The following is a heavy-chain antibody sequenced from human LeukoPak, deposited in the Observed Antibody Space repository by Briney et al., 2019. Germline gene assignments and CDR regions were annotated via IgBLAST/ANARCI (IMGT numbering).Heavy chain of an antibody. J-gene: IGHJ4*02. Sequence: GGSLRLSCAASGFTFSSYAMHWVRQAPGKGLEWVAVISYDGSNKYYADSVKGRFTISRDNSKNTLYLQMNSLRAEDTAVYYCARDKGEYYYDSSGYGYYFDYWGQGTLVTVSS. D-gene: IGHD3-22*01. CDR3: ARDKGEYYYDSSGYGYYFDY. CDR2: ISYDGSNK. V-gene: IGHV3-30-3*01. CDR1: GFTFSSYA.